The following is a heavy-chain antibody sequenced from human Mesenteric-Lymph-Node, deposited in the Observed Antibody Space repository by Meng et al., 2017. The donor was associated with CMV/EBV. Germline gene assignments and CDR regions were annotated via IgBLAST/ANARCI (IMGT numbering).Heavy chain of an antibody. J-gene: IGHJ4*02. D-gene: IGHD5-12*01. V-gene: IGHV3-30-3*01. CDR3: ARGFIVAYLPDY. CDR2: ISNDGNTI. Sequence: GGSLRLSCAASGFSFNTYAMHWVRQAPGKGLEWVAVISNDGNTIHYPDSVKGRFTVSRDNSKDTLYLQMNSPRAEDTAVYYCARGFIVAYLPDYWGQGTLVTVSS. CDR1: GFSFNTYA.